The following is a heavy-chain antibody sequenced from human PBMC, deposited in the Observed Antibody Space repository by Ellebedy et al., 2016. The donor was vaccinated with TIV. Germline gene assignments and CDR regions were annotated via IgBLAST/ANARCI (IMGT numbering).Heavy chain of an antibody. D-gene: IGHD6-19*01. CDR2: IWYDRSNK. V-gene: IGHV3-33*01. Sequence: LSLTCAASGFTFSSYGMHWVRQAPGKGLEWVAVIWYDRSNKDYADSVKGRFTISRDNSKNTLYLQMNSLRDEDTAVYYCARDLNSSGWSPQHWGQGTLVTVSS. J-gene: IGHJ1*01. CDR1: GFTFSSYG. CDR3: ARDLNSSGWSPQH.